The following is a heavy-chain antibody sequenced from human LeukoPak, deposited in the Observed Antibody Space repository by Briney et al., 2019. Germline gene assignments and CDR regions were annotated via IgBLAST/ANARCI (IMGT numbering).Heavy chain of an antibody. CDR1: AFTVSSNS. Sequence: GGSLRLTCTVSAFTVSSNSMSWIRQAPVKGLEWVSFIYSDNTHYSDSVKGRFTISRDNSKNTLYLQMNSLRAEDTAVYYCARRAGAYSHPYDYWGQGTLVTVSS. CDR3: ARRAGAYSHPYDY. V-gene: IGHV3-53*01. D-gene: IGHD4/OR15-4a*01. CDR2: IYSDNT. J-gene: IGHJ4*02.